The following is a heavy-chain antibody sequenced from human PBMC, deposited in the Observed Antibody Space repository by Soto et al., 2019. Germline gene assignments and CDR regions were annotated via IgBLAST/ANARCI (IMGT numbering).Heavy chain of an antibody. Sequence: EVQLLESGGGLVQPGESLRLSCAASGFTFSSYAMSWVRQAPGKGLEWVSVISGSDDSTYYADSVKGRFTISRDKSKNTLYRQMNSLRGEDTAVYYCAKRSSSSTFDYWGQGTLVTVSS. CDR3: AKRSSSSTFDY. J-gene: IGHJ4*02. V-gene: IGHV3-23*01. D-gene: IGHD6-6*01. CDR1: GFTFSSYA. CDR2: ISGSDDST.